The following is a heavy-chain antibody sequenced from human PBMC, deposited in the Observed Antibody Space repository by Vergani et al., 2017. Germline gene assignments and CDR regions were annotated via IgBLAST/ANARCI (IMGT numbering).Heavy chain of an antibody. Sequence: QVQLQESGPGLVKPSQTLSLTCTVSGGSISSGGYYWSWIRQHPGKGLEWIGYIYYSGSTYYNPSLKSRVTISVDTSKNQFSLKLSSVTAADTAVYYCAGCTRRQQQLVRYYYYMDVWGKGTTVTVSS. CDR3: AGCTRRQQQLVRYYYYMDV. CDR2: IYYSGST. V-gene: IGHV4-31*03. D-gene: IGHD6-13*01. J-gene: IGHJ6*03. CDR1: GGSISSGGYY.